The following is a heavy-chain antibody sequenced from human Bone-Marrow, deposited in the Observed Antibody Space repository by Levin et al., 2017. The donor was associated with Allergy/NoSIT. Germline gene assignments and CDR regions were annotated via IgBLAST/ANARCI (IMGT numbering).Heavy chain of an antibody. D-gene: IGHD2-2*01. CDR2: ISHSGNT. J-gene: IGHJ5*02. Sequence: SETLSLTCSVSGGFFTGYYWSWIRQSPGKGLEWIGEISHSGNTNYNPSLKSRVTLSVDMSKSQFSLRLSSLTAADTALYYCVRRRGTSNSGRWFDPWGQGNLVTVSS. CDR3: VRRRGTSNSGRWFDP. CDR1: GGFFTGYY. V-gene: IGHV4-34*01.